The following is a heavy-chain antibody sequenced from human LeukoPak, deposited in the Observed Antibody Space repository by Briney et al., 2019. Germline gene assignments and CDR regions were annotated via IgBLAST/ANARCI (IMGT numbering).Heavy chain of an antibody. D-gene: IGHD3-10*01. CDR1: GFTFSSYS. V-gene: IGHV3-21*01. CDR3: ARGHYYGSGTYDYYFNY. J-gene: IGHJ4*02. Sequence: GGSLRLSCAASGFTFSSYSMNWVRQAPRKGLEWVSSITATSSYINYADSVKGRFTISRDNAKNSLYLQMNSLRAEDTALYYCARGHYYGSGTYDYYFNYWGQGTLVTVSS. CDR2: ITATSSYI.